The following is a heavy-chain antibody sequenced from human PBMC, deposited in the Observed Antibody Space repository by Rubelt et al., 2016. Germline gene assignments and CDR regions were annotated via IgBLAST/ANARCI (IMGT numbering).Heavy chain of an antibody. V-gene: IGHV4-39*01. CDR3: ASTWLLPGYFDY. D-gene: IGHD3-22*01. Sequence: QLQLQESGPGLVKPSETLSLTCTVSGGSISSSSYYWGWIRQPPGKGLEWIGSNYFSGCTYYNPSLKSRVTISVDTFKTQFSLTLSSVTAADTAVYYCASTWLLPGYFDYWGQGTLVTVSS. CDR1: GGSISSSSYY. CDR2: NYFSGCT. J-gene: IGHJ4*02.